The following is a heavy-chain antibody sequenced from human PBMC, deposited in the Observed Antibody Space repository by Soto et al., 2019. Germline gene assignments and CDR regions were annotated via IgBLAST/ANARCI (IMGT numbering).Heavy chain of an antibody. CDR2: IKRSGST. CDR3: ARYYYESSGSRGFDQ. Sequence: QVQLQQWGAGLLKPSETLSLTCAVFGGSFSGYYWSWIRQPPGKGLEWIGEIKRSGSTNYNPSLKSRVTISIDTSKNQFSLKLSSVTAADTAVYYCARYYYESSGSRGFDQWGQRTLVTISS. D-gene: IGHD3-22*01. V-gene: IGHV4-34*01. J-gene: IGHJ4*02. CDR1: GGSFSGYY.